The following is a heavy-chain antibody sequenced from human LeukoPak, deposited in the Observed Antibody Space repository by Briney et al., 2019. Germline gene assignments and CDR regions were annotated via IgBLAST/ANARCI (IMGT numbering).Heavy chain of an antibody. CDR3: ARRSYGSASPLRMDV. CDR1: GGSISSGGYY. J-gene: IGHJ6*02. V-gene: IGHV4-31*03. CDR2: IYYSGST. D-gene: IGHD3-10*01. Sequence: PSQTLSLTCTVSGGSISSGGYYWSWIRQHPGKGLEWIGYIYYSGSTYYNPSLKSRVTISVDTSKNQFSLELSSVTAADTAVYYCARRSYGSASPLRMDVWGQGTTVTVSS.